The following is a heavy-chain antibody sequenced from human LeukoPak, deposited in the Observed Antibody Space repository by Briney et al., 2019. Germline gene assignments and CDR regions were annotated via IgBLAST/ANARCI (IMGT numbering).Heavy chain of an antibody. CDR1: GFTFSSYS. J-gene: IGHJ3*01. CDR3: VRCTFVLHKRCSAFDV. Sequence: GGSLRLSCAASGFTFSSYSMNWVRQAPGKGLEWVSSITSSTTYTYYSDSVKGRFAVSRDNAKNSLFLQMNSLRAEDTAVYYCVRCTFVLHKRCSAFDVWGQGTMVTVSA. CDR2: ITSSTTYT. V-gene: IGHV3-21*01. D-gene: IGHD3-10*02.